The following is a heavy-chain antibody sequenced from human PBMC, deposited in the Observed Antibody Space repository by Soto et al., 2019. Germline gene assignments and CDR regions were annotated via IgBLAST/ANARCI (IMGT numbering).Heavy chain of an antibody. D-gene: IGHD5-18*01. CDR3: ARDGQRYSSRYHYGMDV. J-gene: IGHJ6*02. V-gene: IGHV1-3*05. CDR2: INAGNGNT. CDR1: GYTFTSYA. Sequence: QVQLVQSGAEEKKPGASVKVSCKASGYTFTSYAMHWVRQAPGQRLEWMGWINAGNGNTKYSQKFQGRVTITRDTSASTAYMELSSLRSEDTAVYYCARDGQRYSSRYHYGMDVWGQGTTVTVSS.